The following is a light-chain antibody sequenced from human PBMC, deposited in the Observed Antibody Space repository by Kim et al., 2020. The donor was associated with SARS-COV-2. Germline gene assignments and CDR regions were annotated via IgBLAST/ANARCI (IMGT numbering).Light chain of an antibody. CDR2: AAS. CDR1: QSISSY. Sequence: ASVGDRVTITCRASQSISSYLNWYQQKPGKAPKLLIYAASSLQSGVPSRFSGSGSGTDFTLTISSLQPEDFATYYWQQSYSTPWTFGQGTKVDIK. V-gene: IGKV1-39*01. CDR3: QQSYSTPWT. J-gene: IGKJ1*01.